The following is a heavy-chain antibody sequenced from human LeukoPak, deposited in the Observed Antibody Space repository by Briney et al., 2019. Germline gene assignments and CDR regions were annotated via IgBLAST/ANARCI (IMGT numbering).Heavy chain of an antibody. Sequence: PGGSLRLSCAASGFTVSSNYMSWVRQAPGKGLEWVSVIYSGDSTYYADSVKGRFTISRDNSRNTLYLQMNSLRADDTAVYYCARDLSWGAFIWGQGTMVTVSS. CDR1: GFTVSSNY. J-gene: IGHJ3*02. V-gene: IGHV3-53*01. CDR2: IYSGDST. D-gene: IGHD3-16*01. CDR3: ARDLSWGAFI.